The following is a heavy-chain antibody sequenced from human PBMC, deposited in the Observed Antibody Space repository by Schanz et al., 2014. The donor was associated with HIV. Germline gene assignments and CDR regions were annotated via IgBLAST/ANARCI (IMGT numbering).Heavy chain of an antibody. V-gene: IGHV3-33*08. Sequence: QVPLVESGGGVVQPGRSLRLSCGASGFTFSTYAMHWVRHAPGKGLEWVAVIWSDGNNKYYGDSGKGRFTISRDNSKNTLYLQMNSLGVEDTAVYFCARDGARTSHWGFWGQGTLVTVSP. CDR3: ARDGARTSHWGF. J-gene: IGHJ4*02. CDR2: IWSDGNNK. D-gene: IGHD2-2*01. CDR1: GFTFSTYA.